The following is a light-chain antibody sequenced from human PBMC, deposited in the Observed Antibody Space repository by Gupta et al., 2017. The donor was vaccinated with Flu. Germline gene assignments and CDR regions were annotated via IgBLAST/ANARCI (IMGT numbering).Light chain of an antibody. Sequence: SYELTQPPSVSVSPGQPVSVTCSGDKLGDKYVCWYQQRPGQSPILVIYQDGKRPSGIPERFSGSNSGNTATLTISGTQALDEADYYCQAWDSSTAYVVFGGGTKLTVL. CDR2: QDG. CDR1: KLGDKY. CDR3: QAWDSSTAYVV. J-gene: IGLJ2*01. V-gene: IGLV3-1*01.